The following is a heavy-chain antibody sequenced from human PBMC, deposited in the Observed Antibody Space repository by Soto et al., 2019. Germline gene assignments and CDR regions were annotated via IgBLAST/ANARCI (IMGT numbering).Heavy chain of an antibody. CDR2: IYYSGST. V-gene: IGHV4-31*03. J-gene: IGHJ6*02. D-gene: IGHD3-10*01. Sequence: QVQLQESGPGLVKPSQTLSLTCTVSGGSISSGSYYWSWIRQHPGKGLEWIGYIYYSGSTYYNPSLKSRVTISVDTSKNQVSLKVSSVTAADTAVYYCATSTDYSYGSGSLGGMDVWGQGTTVTVSS. CDR1: GGSISSGSYY. CDR3: ATSTDYSYGSGSLGGMDV.